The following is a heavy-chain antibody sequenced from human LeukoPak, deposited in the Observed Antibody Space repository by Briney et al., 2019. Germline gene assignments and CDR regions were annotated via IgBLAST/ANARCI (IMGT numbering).Heavy chain of an antibody. CDR1: GYTFTDYY. CDR3: AREEGAPIAAANV. D-gene: IGHD6-13*01. Sequence: ASVKVSCKASGYTFTDYYMHWVRQPPGQGLEWMGWISTYNGNTNYAQKFQGRVTMTTDTSTSIVYMELRSLRSDDTAVYYCAREEGAPIAAANVWGLGTMVTVSS. CDR2: ISTYNGNT. V-gene: IGHV1-18*04. J-gene: IGHJ3*01.